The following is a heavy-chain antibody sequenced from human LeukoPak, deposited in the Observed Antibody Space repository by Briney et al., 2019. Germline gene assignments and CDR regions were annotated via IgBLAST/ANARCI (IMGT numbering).Heavy chain of an antibody. CDR3: ARGFHSNGWHYFDS. CDR1: GASISSGDINSGDYA. D-gene: IGHD6-19*01. V-gene: IGHV4-30-2*01. Sequence: SQTLSLTCAVSGASISSGDINSGDYAWSWIRQPPGKGLEWIGHIYRDGSTFYNPSLKSRVTMSVDRSKNHFSLKLNSVTAADTAIYHCARGFHSNGWHYFDSWGQGTLVTVSS. J-gene: IGHJ4*02. CDR2: IYRDGST.